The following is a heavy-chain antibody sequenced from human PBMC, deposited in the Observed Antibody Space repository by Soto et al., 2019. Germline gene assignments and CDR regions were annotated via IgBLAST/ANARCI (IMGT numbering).Heavy chain of an antibody. CDR2: IIPLFGTP. CDR3: ARVSPSICCVGNCYRLYSYFDS. Sequence: QVQLVQSGAEVKKPGSSLKVSCKTSGVTFSTSGISWVRQGPGQGLEWMGGIIPLFGTPKYARKFQGRVSITAYDSATTTYLELSVLRSDDTAIYYCARVSPSICCVGNCYRLYSYFDSWGQGSQVAVSS. D-gene: IGHD2-21*01. V-gene: IGHV1-69*01. J-gene: IGHJ4*03. CDR1: GVTFSTSG.